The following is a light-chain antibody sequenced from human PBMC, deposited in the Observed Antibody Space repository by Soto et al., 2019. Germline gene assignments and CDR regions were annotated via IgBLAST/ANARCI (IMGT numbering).Light chain of an antibody. CDR2: DVS. V-gene: IGLV2-14*01. CDR3: SSYTSSSTRV. J-gene: IGLJ2*01. CDR1: SSDVGGYNY. Sequence: QSALTQPASVSGSPGQSITISCTGTSSDVGGYNYVSWYQQHPGKAPKLMIYDVSNRPSGVSNRFSGSKSGNTASLTISGLQAEDVADYYCSSYTSSSTRVFGGGTKLTVL.